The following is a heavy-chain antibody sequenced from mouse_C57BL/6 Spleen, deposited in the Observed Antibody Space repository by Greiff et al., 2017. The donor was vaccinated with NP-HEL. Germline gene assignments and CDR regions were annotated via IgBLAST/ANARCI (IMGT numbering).Heavy chain of an antibody. CDR1: GYTFTSYW. J-gene: IGHJ4*01. V-gene: IGHV1-69*01. CDR2: IDPSDSYT. Sequence: QVQLQQPGAELVMPGASVKLSCKASGYTFTSYWMHWVKQRPGQGLEWIGEIDPSDSYTNYNQKFKGKSTLTVDKSSSTAYMQLSSLTSEDSAVYYCASSSSYDAMDYWGQGTSVTVSS. CDR3: ASSSSYDAMDY. D-gene: IGHD1-1*01.